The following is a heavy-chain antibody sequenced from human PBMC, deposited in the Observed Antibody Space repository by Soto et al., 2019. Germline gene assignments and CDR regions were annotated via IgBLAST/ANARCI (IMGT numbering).Heavy chain of an antibody. CDR3: ARDNILGILYGGMDV. CDR2: IYYSGST. D-gene: IGHD3-3*01. CDR1: GGSISSGDYY. V-gene: IGHV4-30-4*01. J-gene: IGHJ6*02. Sequence: PSESLSLTCTVSGGSISSGDYYWSWIRQPPGKGLEWIGYIYYSGSTYYNPSLKSRVTISVDTSKNQFSLKLSSVTAADTAVYYCARDNILGILYGGMDVWGQGTTATVSS.